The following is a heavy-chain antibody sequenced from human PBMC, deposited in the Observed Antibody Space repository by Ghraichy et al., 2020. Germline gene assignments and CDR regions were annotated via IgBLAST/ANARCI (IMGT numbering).Heavy chain of an antibody. CDR1: GFTLSDYY. CDR2: ISSTSGYT. Sequence: GGSLRLSCGASGFTLSDYYMSWIRQAPGKGLEWISYISSTSGYTNYADSVKGRFTVSRDNAKNSVYLQMNSLRAEDTAVYYCARAAGIVAAGAHDSWGQGILVTVSS. D-gene: IGHD6-13*01. J-gene: IGHJ4*02. CDR3: ARAAGIVAAGAHDS. V-gene: IGHV3-11*06.